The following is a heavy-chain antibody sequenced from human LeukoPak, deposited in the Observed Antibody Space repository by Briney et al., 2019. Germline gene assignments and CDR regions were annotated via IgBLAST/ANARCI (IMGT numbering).Heavy chain of an antibody. CDR1: EYSFATYW. Sequence: GESLKISCQGSEYSFATYWIAWLRQMPGKGLEWMGIIYPSDSDTRYSPSFQGQVTISADKSIKTAYLQWSSLNAADTAMYYCARPLQGIVGATDFDYWGQGTLVTVSS. CDR2: IYPSDSDT. V-gene: IGHV5-51*01. CDR3: ARPLQGIVGATDFDY. D-gene: IGHD1-26*01. J-gene: IGHJ4*02.